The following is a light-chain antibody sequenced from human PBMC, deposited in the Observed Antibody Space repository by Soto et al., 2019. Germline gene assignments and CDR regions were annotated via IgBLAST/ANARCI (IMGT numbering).Light chain of an antibody. V-gene: IGKV1-9*01. CDR1: QGISTY. J-gene: IGKJ5*01. CDR3: QQLHSYPIT. Sequence: DIQLTQSPSFLSASVGDRVTITCRASQGISTYLAWYQQTPGRAPRLLIYAASTLQSGFPSRFSGSGSGTQFSLTITSLHPDDFATYSCQQLHSYPITFGKGTRLQIK. CDR2: AAS.